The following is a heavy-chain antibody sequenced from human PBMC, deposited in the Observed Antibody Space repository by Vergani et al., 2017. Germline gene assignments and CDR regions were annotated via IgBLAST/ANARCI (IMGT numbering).Heavy chain of an antibody. V-gene: IGHV4-39*07. J-gene: IGHJ4*02. CDR2: IYNSGST. CDR3: ARGDSWGFDY. CDR1: GGSISSSSYY. D-gene: IGHD6-13*01. Sequence: QLQLQESGPGLVKPSETLSLTCTVSGGSISSSSYYWGWIRQPPGKGLEWIGSIYNSGSTYYNPSLKSRVTISVDTSKNQFSLKLSSVTAADTAVYYCARGDSWGFDYWGQGTLVTVSS.